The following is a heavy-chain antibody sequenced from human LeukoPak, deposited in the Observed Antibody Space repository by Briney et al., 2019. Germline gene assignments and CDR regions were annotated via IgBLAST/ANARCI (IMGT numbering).Heavy chain of an antibody. D-gene: IGHD6-13*01. V-gene: IGHV1-69*05. CDR3: ARAIAAAGTYYYYYMDV. CDR1: GGTFSSYA. J-gene: IGHJ6*03. Sequence: SVKVSCKASGGTFSSYAISWVRQAPGQGLEWMGGIIPIFGTANYAQKFQGRVMITTDESTSTAYMELSSLRSEDTAVYYCARAIAAAGTYYYYYMDVWGKGTTVTVSS. CDR2: IIPIFGTA.